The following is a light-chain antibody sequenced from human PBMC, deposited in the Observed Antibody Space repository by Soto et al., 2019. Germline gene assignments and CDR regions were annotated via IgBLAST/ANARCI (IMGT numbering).Light chain of an antibody. Sequence: IVMTQSPATLSVSPGERATLSCRASQSVASSLAWYQQKPGQAPRLLIYGASTRATGFPARFSGSGSGTEFTLNISSLQSEDFAVYYCQQYNKWPPITFGQGTRLEIK. V-gene: IGKV3-15*01. CDR3: QQYNKWPPIT. J-gene: IGKJ5*01. CDR2: GAS. CDR1: QSVASS.